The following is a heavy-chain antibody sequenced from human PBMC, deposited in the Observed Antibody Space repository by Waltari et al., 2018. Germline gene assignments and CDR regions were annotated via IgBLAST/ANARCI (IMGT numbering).Heavy chain of an antibody. CDR3: ASIGYSGYDYSLDY. CDR2: IYYSGST. J-gene: IGHJ4*02. D-gene: IGHD5-12*01. V-gene: IGHV4-39*07. CDR1: GGSIRSRSYY. Sequence: QLQLQESGPGLVKPSETLSLTCTVSGGSIRSRSYYWRWIRQPPGKGLEWIGSIYYSGSTYYNPSLKSRVTISVDTSKNQFSLKLSSVTAADTAVYYCASIGYSGYDYSLDYWGQGTLVTVSS.